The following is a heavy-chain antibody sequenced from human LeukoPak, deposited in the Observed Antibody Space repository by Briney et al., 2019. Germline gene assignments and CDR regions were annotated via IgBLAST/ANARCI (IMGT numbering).Heavy chain of an antibody. CDR3: AGHEPYYYYGMDV. Sequence: GGSLRLSCAASGFTFSIYSMNWVRQAPGKGLEWVSSIRRRSSYIYYADSVKDRFTISRDNAKNSLYLELNSLRAEDTAVYYCAGHEPYYYYGMDVWGQGTTVTVSS. J-gene: IGHJ6*02. CDR2: IRRRSSYI. D-gene: IGHD1-14*01. CDR1: GFTFSIYS. V-gene: IGHV3-21*01.